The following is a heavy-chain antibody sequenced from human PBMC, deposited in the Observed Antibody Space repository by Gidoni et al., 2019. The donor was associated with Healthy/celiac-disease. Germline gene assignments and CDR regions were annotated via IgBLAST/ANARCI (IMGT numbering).Heavy chain of an antibody. D-gene: IGHD3-16*01. CDR2: IYPGDSDT. Sequence: EVQLVQSGAEVKKPGASLKLSCKGSGYSFTSYWIGWVRQMPGKGLEWMGIIYPGDSDTRYSPSFQGQVTISADKSISTAYLQWSSLKASDTAMYYCARLGPLWESDYYYGMDVWGQGTTVTVSS. J-gene: IGHJ6*02. V-gene: IGHV5-51*01. CDR1: GYSFTSYW. CDR3: ARLGPLWESDYYYGMDV.